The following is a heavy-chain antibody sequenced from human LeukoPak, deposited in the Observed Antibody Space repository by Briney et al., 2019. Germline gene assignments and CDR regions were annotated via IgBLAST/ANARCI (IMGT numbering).Heavy chain of an antibody. V-gene: IGHV7-4-1*02. CDR3: ARAVVDGGATVFDY. CDR2: INTNTGNP. CDR1: GYTFTIYA. J-gene: IGHJ4*02. D-gene: IGHD1-26*01. Sequence: ASVKVSCTASGYTFTIYAMNWVRQAPGQGLEWMGWINTNTGNPTYAQGFTGRFVFSLDTSVSTAYLQISSLKAEDTAVYYCARAVVDGGATVFDYWGQGTLVTVSS.